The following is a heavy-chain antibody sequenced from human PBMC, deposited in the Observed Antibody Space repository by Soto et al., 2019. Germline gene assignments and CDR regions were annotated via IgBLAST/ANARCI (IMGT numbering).Heavy chain of an antibody. Sequence: ASVKVSCKASGYTFTSYGISWVRQAPGQGLEWMGWISAYNGNTNYAQKLQGRVTMTTDTSTSTAYMELRSLRSDDTAVYYCARSTYCNNGVCYHQFQHWGQGTLVTVSS. V-gene: IGHV1-18*01. CDR3: ARSTYCNNGVCYHQFQH. D-gene: IGHD2-8*01. CDR2: ISAYNGNT. CDR1: GYTFTSYG. J-gene: IGHJ1*01.